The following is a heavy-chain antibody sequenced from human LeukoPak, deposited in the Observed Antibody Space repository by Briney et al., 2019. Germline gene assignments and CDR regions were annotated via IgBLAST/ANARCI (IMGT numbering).Heavy chain of an antibody. CDR2: ISGGDTR. V-gene: IGHV3-23*01. CDR3: AKNRETDNVWTFDL. Sequence: AGSLRLSCVASGFTFSRYTINWIRQAPGRGLEWVSAISGGDTRYYADSVWGRFTVTRDNAKSIVYLQMGNLRPEDTAIYFCAKNRETDNVWTFDLWGRGTMVTVSS. D-gene: IGHD3-16*01. J-gene: IGHJ3*01. CDR1: GFTFSRYT.